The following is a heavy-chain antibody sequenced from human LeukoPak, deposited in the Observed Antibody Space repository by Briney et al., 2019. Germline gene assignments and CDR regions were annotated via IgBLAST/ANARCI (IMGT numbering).Heavy chain of an antibody. CDR1: GFTFSSYA. D-gene: IGHD5-18*01. J-gene: IGHJ4*02. CDR3: AKDHGYSYGAFDY. Sequence: SLRLSCAASGFTFSSYAMSWVRQAPGKGLEWVSGISWNSGSIGYADSVKGRFTISRDNAKNSLYLQMNSLRAEDTALYYCAKDHGYSYGAFDYWGQGTLVTVSS. CDR2: ISWNSGSI. V-gene: IGHV3-9*01.